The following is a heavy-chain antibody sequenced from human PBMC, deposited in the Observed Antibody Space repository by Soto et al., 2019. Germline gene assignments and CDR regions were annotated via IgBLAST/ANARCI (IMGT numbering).Heavy chain of an antibody. D-gene: IGHD5-18*01. CDR2: ISYDGTNK. CDR3: AKDGGGYNYGYVMLDKYYYGMDV. Sequence: QVQLVESGGGVVQPGRSLRLSCAASGFTFSTYAMHWVRQAPGKGLEWVAVISYDGTNKYYADSVRGRFTISRDNSNNTLFLQMNSLRAEDTAVYYCAKDGGGYNYGYVMLDKYYYGMDVWGQGTTVTVSS. J-gene: IGHJ6*02. V-gene: IGHV3-30-3*01. CDR1: GFTFSTYA.